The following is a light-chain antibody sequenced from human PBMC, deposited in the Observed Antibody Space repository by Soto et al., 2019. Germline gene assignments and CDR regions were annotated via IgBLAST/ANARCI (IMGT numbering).Light chain of an antibody. J-gene: IGKJ4*01. CDR3: QQYIRWPLT. V-gene: IGKV3-15*01. CDR1: QDVSSN. Sequence: EMVGTQSPATLSVSPGERATLSCRASQDVSSNLAGYQQKPGQAPSLLIYGASTRAAGTPARFSGSGSGTEFTLTISILQSEDYAVYFCQQYIRWPLTFGGGTKVEI. CDR2: GAS.